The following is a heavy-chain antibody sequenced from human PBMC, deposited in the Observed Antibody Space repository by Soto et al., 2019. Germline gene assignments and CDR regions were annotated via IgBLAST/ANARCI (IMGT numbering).Heavy chain of an antibody. V-gene: IGHV4-34*01. CDR1: GGSFSGYY. CDR2: INHSGST. CDR3: ARGGLYYDFWSGMNWFDP. J-gene: IGHJ5*02. D-gene: IGHD3-3*01. Sequence: SETLSLTCAVYGGSFSGYYWSWIRQPPGKGLEWIGEINHSGSTNYNPSLKSRVTISVDTSKNQFSLKLSSVTAADTAVYYCARGGLYYDFWSGMNWFDPWGQGTLVTVS.